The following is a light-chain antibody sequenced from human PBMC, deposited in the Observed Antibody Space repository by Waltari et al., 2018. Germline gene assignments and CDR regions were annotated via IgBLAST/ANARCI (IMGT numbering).Light chain of an antibody. J-gene: IGLJ3*02. CDR1: SSDVGASHY. Sequence: QSALTQPRSVSGSPGQSVAISCTGTSSDVGASHYVSWYQHHPGKAPKLMIFDVSKRPSGVPDRFSGSKSGNTASLTISGLQAEDEADYHCSSTAGGYTWVFGGGTKVTVL. CDR2: DVS. CDR3: SSTAGGYTWV. V-gene: IGLV2-11*01.